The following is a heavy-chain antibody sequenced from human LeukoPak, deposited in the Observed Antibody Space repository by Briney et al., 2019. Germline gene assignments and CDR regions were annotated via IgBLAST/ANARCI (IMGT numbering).Heavy chain of an antibody. CDR1: GFTFSSSW. V-gene: IGHV3-7*01. D-gene: IGHD3-22*01. J-gene: IGHJ6*02. CDR2: IKQDGSEK. Sequence: PGGSLRLSCAASGFTFSSSWMSWVRQAPGKGLEWVANIKQDGSEKYYVDSVKGRFTISRDSAKNSLYLQMNSLRAEDTAVYYCAREATDPIDSSGYYYARSGYYYGMDVWGQGTTVTVSS. CDR3: AREATDPIDSSGYYYARSGYYYGMDV.